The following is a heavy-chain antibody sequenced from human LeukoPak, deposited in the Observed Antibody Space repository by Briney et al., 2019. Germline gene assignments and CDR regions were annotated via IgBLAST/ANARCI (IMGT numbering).Heavy chain of an antibody. D-gene: IGHD3-9*01. V-gene: IGHV4-30-4*01. CDR2: IYYSGST. CDR3: ARADWFLDY. CDR1: GGSISSGDYY. J-gene: IGHJ4*02. Sequence: PSETLSLTCTVSGGSISSGDYYWSWIRQPTGKGLEWIGYIYYSGSTYYNPSLKGRVTISVDTSKNQFSLKLSSVTAADTAVYYCARADWFLDYWGQGTLVTVSS.